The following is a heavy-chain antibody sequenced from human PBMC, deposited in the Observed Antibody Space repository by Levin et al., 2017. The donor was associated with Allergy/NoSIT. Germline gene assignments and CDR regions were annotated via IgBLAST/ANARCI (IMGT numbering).Heavy chain of an antibody. Sequence: ASVKVSCKASGGTFSSYAISWVRQAPGQGLEWMGGIIPIFGTANYAQKFQGRVTITADESTSTAYMELSSLRSEDTAVYYCAREGAPVSYSNYGLGVGFKLAYWGQGTLVTVSS. CDR1: GGTFSSYA. J-gene: IGHJ4*02. CDR3: AREGAPVSYSNYGLGVGFKLAY. CDR2: IIPIFGTA. V-gene: IGHV1-69*13. D-gene: IGHD4-11*01.